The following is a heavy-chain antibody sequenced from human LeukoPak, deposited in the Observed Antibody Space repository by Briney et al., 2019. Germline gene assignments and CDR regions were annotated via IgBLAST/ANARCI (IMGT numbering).Heavy chain of an antibody. J-gene: IGHJ5*02. CDR3: GGAKWAYYYGSMSDYRGTAPNWFDP. V-gene: IGHV4-34*01. D-gene: IGHD3-10*01. Sequence: SETLSLTCAVYGGSFSGYYWSWIRQPPGKGLEWIAAINHSGSTKYNPSPKSRVTISAEKSTNKLSCKLRYMAAADTAVYYCGGAKWAYYYGSMSDYRGTAPNWFDPWGQGSLVT. CDR1: GGSFSGYY. CDR2: INHSGST.